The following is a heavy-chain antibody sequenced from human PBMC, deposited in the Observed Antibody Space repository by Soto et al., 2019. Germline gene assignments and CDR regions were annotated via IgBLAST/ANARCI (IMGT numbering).Heavy chain of an antibody. CDR1: GFTFSSYG. CDR2: ISYDGSNK. D-gene: IGHD2-21*02. J-gene: IGHJ6*02. CDR3: AKDQNCGGDCSYLYYYYYGMDV. Sequence: QVQLVESGGGVVQPGRSLRLSCAASGFTFSSYGMHWVRQAPGKGLEWVAVISYDGSNKYYADSVKGRFTISRDNSKNTLYLQMNSLRAEDTAVYYCAKDQNCGGDCSYLYYYYYGMDVWGQGTTVTVSS. V-gene: IGHV3-30*18.